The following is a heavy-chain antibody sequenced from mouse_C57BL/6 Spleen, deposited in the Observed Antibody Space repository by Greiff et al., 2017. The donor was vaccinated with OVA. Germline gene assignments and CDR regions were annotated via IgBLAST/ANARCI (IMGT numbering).Heavy chain of an antibody. CDR3: TTSITTVVPHFDY. J-gene: IGHJ2*01. V-gene: IGHV14-1*01. CDR2: IDPEDGDT. Sequence: QLQQSGAELVRPGASVKLSCTASGFNIQDYYMHWVKQRPEQGLEWIGRIDPEDGDTEYAPKFQGKATMTADTSSNTAYLQLSSLTSEDTAVYYCTTSITTVVPHFDYWGQGTTLTVSS. D-gene: IGHD1-1*01. CDR1: GFNIQDYY.